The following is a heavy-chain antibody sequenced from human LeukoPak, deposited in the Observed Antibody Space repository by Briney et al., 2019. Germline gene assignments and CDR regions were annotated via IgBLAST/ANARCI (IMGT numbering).Heavy chain of an antibody. D-gene: IGHD3-10*01. CDR1: GFTFSTHA. Sequence: GGSLRLSCAASGFTFSTHAMPWVRQAPGKGLEWVSAISGRGDSAYYADSVRGRFTISRDNSENTLYLQMNSLRAEDTAVYFCARYPMSSGNFDYWGQGTLVTVSS. CDR2: ISGRGDSA. V-gene: IGHV3-23*01. J-gene: IGHJ4*02. CDR3: ARYPMSSGNFDY.